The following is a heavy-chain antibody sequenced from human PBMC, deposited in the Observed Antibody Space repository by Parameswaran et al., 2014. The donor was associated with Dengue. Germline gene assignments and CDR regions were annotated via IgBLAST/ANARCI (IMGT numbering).Heavy chain of an antibody. V-gene: IGHV1-46*01. CDR2: INPSGGST. Sequence: WVRQAPGQGLEWMGIINPSGGSTSYAQKFQGRVTMTRDTSTSTVYMELSSLRSEDTAVYHCARDVTPSAAGTVVYWGQGTLVTVSS. J-gene: IGHJ4*02. D-gene: IGHD6-13*01. CDR3: ARDVTPSAAGTVVY.